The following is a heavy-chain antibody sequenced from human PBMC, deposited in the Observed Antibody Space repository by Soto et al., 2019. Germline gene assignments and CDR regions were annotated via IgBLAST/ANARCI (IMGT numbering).Heavy chain of an antibody. V-gene: IGHV1-18*01. CDR1: GYTFTSYG. Sequence: QVQLVQSGAEVKKPGASVKVSCKASGYTFTSYGISWVRQAPGQGLEWMGWISAYNGNTNYAQKLQGRVTMTTDTSTSTAYMKMRSLRADDTAVYDCERKRGSYFRDAFDIWGQGTMVTVSS. CDR3: ERKRGSYFRDAFDI. D-gene: IGHD3-10*01. J-gene: IGHJ3*02. CDR2: ISAYNGNT.